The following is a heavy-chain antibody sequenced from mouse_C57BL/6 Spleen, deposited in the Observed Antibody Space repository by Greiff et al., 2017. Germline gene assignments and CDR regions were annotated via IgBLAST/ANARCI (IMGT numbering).Heavy chain of an antibody. CDR2: IWPGGGT. Sequence: VQLVESGPGLVAPSQSLSITCTVSGFSLTSYAISWVRQPPGKGLEWLGVIWPGGGTNYNSAHKYRLSISKDNSKSKVFLKMNSLHTDDTARYYCVRSPPGRMDRPYSFDYWGQGTTLTVAS. CDR1: GFSLTSYA. D-gene: IGHD2-3*01. J-gene: IGHJ2*01. V-gene: IGHV2-9-1*01. CDR3: VRSPPGRMDRPYSFDY.